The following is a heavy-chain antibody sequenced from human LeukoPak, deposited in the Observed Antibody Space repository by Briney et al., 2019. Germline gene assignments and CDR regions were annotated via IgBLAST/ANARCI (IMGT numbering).Heavy chain of an antibody. Sequence: GASVKVSCKAPGGTFSSYAISWVRQAPGQGLEWMGGIIPIFGTANYAQKFQGRVTITADESTSTAYMELSSLRSEDTAVYYCARERGSYAIFDYWGQGTLVTVSS. CDR1: GGTFSSYA. J-gene: IGHJ4*02. V-gene: IGHV1-69*13. D-gene: IGHD2-2*01. CDR2: IIPIFGTA. CDR3: ARERGSYAIFDY.